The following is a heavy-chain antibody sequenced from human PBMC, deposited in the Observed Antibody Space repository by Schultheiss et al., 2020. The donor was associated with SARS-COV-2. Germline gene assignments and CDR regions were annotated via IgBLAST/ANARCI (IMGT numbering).Heavy chain of an antibody. CDR1: GDSISSGGYY. CDR3: ARVTSSTVTTDY. J-gene: IGHJ4*02. CDR2: IYYSGST. V-gene: IGHV4-31*03. Sequence: SETLSLTCSVSGDSISSGGYYWSWIRQHPGKGLEWIGYIYYSGSTYYNPSLKSRVTISVDTSKNQFSLKLSSVTAADTAVYYCARVTSSTVTTDYWGQGTLVTVSS. D-gene: IGHD4-17*01.